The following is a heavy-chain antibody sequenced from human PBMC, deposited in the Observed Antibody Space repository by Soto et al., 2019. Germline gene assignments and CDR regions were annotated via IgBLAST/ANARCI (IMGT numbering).Heavy chain of an antibody. V-gene: IGHV3-7*01. CDR1: GFTFSSYW. CDR2: IKQDGSEK. Sequence: GGSLRLSCAASGFTFSSYWMSWVRQAPGKGLEWVANIKQDGSEKYYVDSVKGRFTISRDNAKNSLYLQMNSLRAEDTAVYYCARGWNDLFISYYFYYWGQGTLVTVSS. CDR3: ARGWNDLFISYYFYY. J-gene: IGHJ4*02. D-gene: IGHD1-1*01.